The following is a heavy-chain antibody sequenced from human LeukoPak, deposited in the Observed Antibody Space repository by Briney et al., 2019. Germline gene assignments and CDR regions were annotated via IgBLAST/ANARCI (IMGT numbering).Heavy chain of an antibody. CDR2: MNPNSGNT. CDR3: ARGGLVVDAFDI. Sequence: XWMGWMNPNSGNTGYAQKFQGRVTMTRNTSISTAYMELSSLRSEDTAVYYCARGGLVVDAFDIWGQGTMVTVSS. D-gene: IGHD2-15*01. V-gene: IGHV1-8*01. J-gene: IGHJ3*02.